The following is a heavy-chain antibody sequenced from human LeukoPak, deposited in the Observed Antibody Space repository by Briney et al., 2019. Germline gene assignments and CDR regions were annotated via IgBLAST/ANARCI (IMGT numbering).Heavy chain of an antibody. CDR1: GYTFTSYG. D-gene: IGHD5-12*01. Sequence: ASVKVSCKASGYTFTSYGISWVRQAPGQGLEWMGWISAYNGNTNYAQKLQGRVTMTTDTSTSTAYMELRSLRSDDTAVYYCARGRVDIVATIIYYYYGMDVWGQGTTVTVSS. CDR2: ISAYNGNT. J-gene: IGHJ6*02. V-gene: IGHV1-18*01. CDR3: ARGRVDIVATIIYYYYGMDV.